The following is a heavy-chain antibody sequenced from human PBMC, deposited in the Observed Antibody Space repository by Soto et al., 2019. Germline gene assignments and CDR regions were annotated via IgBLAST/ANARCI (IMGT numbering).Heavy chain of an antibody. V-gene: IGHV3-7*01. CDR3: AKVAVVTPHYYYYGMDV. D-gene: IGHD2-15*01. Sequence: GGSLRLSCAVSGFTFSDYWMSWVRQAPGKGLEWVANIKQDGNEKYYADSVKGRFTISRDNSKNTLYLQMNSLRAEDTAVYYCAKVAVVTPHYYYYGMDVWGQGTTVTAP. CDR2: IKQDGNEK. J-gene: IGHJ6*02. CDR1: GFTFSDYW.